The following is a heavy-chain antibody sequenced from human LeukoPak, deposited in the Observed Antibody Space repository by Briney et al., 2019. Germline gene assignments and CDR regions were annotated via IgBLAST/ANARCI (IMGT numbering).Heavy chain of an antibody. J-gene: IGHJ4*02. CDR2: INPSGGST. V-gene: IGHV1-46*01. CDR1: GYTFTSYY. D-gene: IGHD1-26*01. Sequence: ASVKVSCKASGYTFTSYYMHWVRQAPGQGLEWMGIINPSGGSTSYAQKFQGRVTITADESTSTAYMELSSLRSEDTAVYYCAREVGASNYFDYWGQGTLVTVSS. CDR3: AREVGASNYFDY.